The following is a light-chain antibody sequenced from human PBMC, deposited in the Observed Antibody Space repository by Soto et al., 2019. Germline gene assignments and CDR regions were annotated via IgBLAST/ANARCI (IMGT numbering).Light chain of an antibody. CDR3: TSYAGSNIWL. J-gene: IGLJ3*02. Sequence: QSALTQPPSASGSPGQSVTISCTGTSSDVGLYNSVSWYQQHPGTVPKLMIYEVNKRPSGVPDRFSGSKSGSTASLTVSGLQAEDEADYYCTSYAGSNIWLFGGGTKLTVL. CDR2: EVN. V-gene: IGLV2-8*01. CDR1: SSDVGLYNS.